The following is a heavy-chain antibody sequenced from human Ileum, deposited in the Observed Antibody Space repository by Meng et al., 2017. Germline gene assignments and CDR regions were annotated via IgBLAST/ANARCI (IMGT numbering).Heavy chain of an antibody. Sequence: QMQLQESGPGLVKPSGTRSLTCGGTGGSFSSGNWWGWVRQPPGKGLEWIGEIFHTGNTNYNPSLQSRVSLSIDKSKNQFSLKVISVTAADTAVYYCVNYCSGGKCSPNEKTQHWGQGTLVTVSS. CDR3: VNYCSGGKCSPNEKTQH. CDR1: GGSFSSGNW. D-gene: IGHD2-15*01. CDR2: IFHTGNT. J-gene: IGHJ1*01. V-gene: IGHV4-4*02.